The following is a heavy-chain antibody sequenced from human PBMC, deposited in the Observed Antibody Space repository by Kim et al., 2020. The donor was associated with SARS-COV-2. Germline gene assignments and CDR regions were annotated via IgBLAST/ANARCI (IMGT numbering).Heavy chain of an antibody. CDR3: ARGGGGGGYYYYGMDV. J-gene: IGHJ6*02. V-gene: IGHV4-34*01. D-gene: IGHD3-16*01. Sequence: SETLSLTCAVYGGSFSGYYWSWIRQPPGKGLEWIGEINHSGSTNYNPSLKSRVTISVDTSKNQFSLKLSSVTAADTAVYYCARGGGGGGYYYYGMDVWGQGTTVTVSS. CDR2: INHSGST. CDR1: GGSFSGYY.